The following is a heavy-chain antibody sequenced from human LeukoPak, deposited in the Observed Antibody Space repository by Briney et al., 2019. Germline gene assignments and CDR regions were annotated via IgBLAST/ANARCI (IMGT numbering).Heavy chain of an antibody. D-gene: IGHD6-6*01. J-gene: IGHJ3*02. CDR2: INPNSGGT. V-gene: IGHV1-2*02. CDR3: ASPSIAAPDEAFDI. CDR1: GYTFTGYY. Sequence: GASVKVSCKASGYTFTGYYMHWVRQAPRQGPEWMGWINPNSGGTNYAQKFQGRVTMTRDTSISTAYMELSRLRSDDTAVYYCASPSIAAPDEAFDIWGQGTMVTVSS.